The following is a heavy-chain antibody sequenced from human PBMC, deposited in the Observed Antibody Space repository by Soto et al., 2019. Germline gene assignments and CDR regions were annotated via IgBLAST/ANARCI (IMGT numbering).Heavy chain of an antibody. CDR3: ARGDGSWSSWFDP. Sequence: QVQLQQWGAGLLKPSETLSLTCAVYGGSFSGYYWSWIRQPPGKGLEWIGEINHSGSTNYNPSLKSRVTISVDTSKNQFSLKLSSVTAADTAVYYCARGDGSWSSWFDPWGQGTLVTVSS. D-gene: IGHD2-15*01. V-gene: IGHV4-34*01. CDR2: INHSGST. J-gene: IGHJ5*02. CDR1: GGSFSGYY.